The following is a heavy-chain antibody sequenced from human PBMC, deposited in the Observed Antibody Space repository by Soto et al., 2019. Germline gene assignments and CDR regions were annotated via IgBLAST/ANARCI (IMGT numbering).Heavy chain of an antibody. CDR1: GGSISSGGYS. V-gene: IGHV4-30-2*01. D-gene: IGHD3-10*01. J-gene: IGHJ4*02. CDR2: IYHSGST. Sequence: QLQLQESGSGLVKPSQTLTLTCAVSGGSISSGGYSWSWIRQPPGKGLEWIGYIYHSGSTYYNPSLKSRVTIPVDRSKNQCSLKLSSVTAADTAVYYCARGGWFGELPLDYFDYWGQGTLVTASS. CDR3: ARGGWFGELPLDYFDY.